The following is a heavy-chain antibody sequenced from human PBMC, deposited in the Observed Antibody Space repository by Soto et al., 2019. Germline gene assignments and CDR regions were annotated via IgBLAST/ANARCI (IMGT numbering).Heavy chain of an antibody. CDR1: GFTFSSYS. Sequence: EVQLVESGGGLVKPGGSLRLSCAASGFTFSSYSMNWVRQAPGKGLEWVSSISSSSSYIYYADSVKGRFTISRDNAKNSLYLQMNSLRAEDTAVYYCARDQIVVVPAAVNYYYYYYMDVWGKGTTVTVSS. CDR3: ARDQIVVVPAAVNYYYYYYMDV. D-gene: IGHD2-2*01. J-gene: IGHJ6*03. CDR2: ISSSSSYI. V-gene: IGHV3-21*01.